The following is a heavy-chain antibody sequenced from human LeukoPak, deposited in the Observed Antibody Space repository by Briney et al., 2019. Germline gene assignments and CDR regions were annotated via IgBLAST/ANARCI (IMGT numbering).Heavy chain of an antibody. CDR3: AKEWGERGYSYGYDY. J-gene: IGHJ4*02. CDR1: GFTFRNYG. V-gene: IGHV3-30*18. D-gene: IGHD5-18*01. Sequence: GGSLRLSCAAFGFTFRNYGMHWVRQAPGKGLEWVAVTSHDGSNIYYADSVKGRFTISRDNSKNMLHLQMNSLRAEDTAVYYCAKEWGERGYSYGYDYWGQGTLVTVSS. CDR2: TSHDGSNI.